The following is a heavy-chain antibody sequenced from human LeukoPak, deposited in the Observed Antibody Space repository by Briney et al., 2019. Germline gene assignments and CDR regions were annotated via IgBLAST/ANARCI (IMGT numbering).Heavy chain of an antibody. CDR1: GFTFSSYS. V-gene: IGHV3-21*01. CDR2: ISSSSSYI. Sequence: RGSLRLSCAASGFTFSSYSMNWVRQAPGKGLEWVSSISSSSSYIYYADSMKGRFTISRDNAKNSLYLQMNSLRAEDTAVYYCARDFPRDNDAFDIWGQGTMVTVSS. CDR3: ARDFPRDNDAFDI. J-gene: IGHJ3*02.